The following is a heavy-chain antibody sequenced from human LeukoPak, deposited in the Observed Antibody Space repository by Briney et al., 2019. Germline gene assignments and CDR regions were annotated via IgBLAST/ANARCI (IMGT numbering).Heavy chain of an antibody. CDR1: GGSINNYY. V-gene: IGHV4-59*01. D-gene: IGHD6-6*01. CDR3: ARYGSSSLRAGYYYYMDV. J-gene: IGHJ6*03. Sequence: SETLSLTCTVPGGSINNYYWSWIRQPPGKGMEDIGHIYYSGFTNYNPSLKSRVTMSVDTSKNQFSLKLSSVTAADTAVYYCARYGSSSLRAGYYYYMDVWGKGTTVTVSS. CDR2: IYYSGFT.